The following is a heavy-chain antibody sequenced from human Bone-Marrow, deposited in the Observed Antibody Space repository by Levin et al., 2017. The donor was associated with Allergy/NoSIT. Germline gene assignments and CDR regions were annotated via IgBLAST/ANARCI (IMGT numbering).Heavy chain of an antibody. V-gene: IGHV3-23*01. Sequence: LTGGSLRLSCTASASTFSNSAMSWVRKAPGKGLEWLSSASISGGGTNYADSVKGRFTISRDNSKNMLFLQMNSLRAEDTAIYYCATGGYCSNGVCPSFDDWGQGTRVTVSS. CDR2: ASISGGGT. D-gene: IGHD2-8*01. J-gene: IGHJ4*02. CDR3: ATGGYCSNGVCPSFDD. CDR1: ASTFSNSA.